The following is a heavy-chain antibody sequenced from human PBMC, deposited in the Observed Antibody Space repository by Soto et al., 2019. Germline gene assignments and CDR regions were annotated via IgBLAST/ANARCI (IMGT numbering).Heavy chain of an antibody. CDR1: GFTFSSYA. J-gene: IGHJ4*02. D-gene: IGHD2-21*02. Sequence: GGSLRLSCAASGFTFSSYAMSRVRKAPGKGLEWVSAISGSGGSTYYADSVKGRFTISRDNSKNTLYLQMNSLRAEDTAVYYCAKAPSGWTEQSVTGAGWGQGTLVTVSS. CDR3: AKAPSGWTEQSVTGAG. CDR2: ISGSGGST. V-gene: IGHV3-23*01.